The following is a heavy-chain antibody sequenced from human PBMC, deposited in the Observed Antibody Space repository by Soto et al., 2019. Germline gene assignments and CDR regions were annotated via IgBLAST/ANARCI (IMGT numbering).Heavy chain of an antibody. V-gene: IGHV1-2*04. CDR3: ARDFHRFLRTRSNYYYYYGMDV. D-gene: IGHD3-3*01. CDR1: GYTFTGYY. CDR2: INPNSGGT. Sequence: ASVKVSCKASGYTFTGYYMHWVRQAPGQGLEWMGWINPNSGGTNYAQKFQGWVTMTRDTSISTAYMELSRLRSDDTAVYYCARDFHRFLRTRSNYYYYYGMDVWGQGTTVTVSS. J-gene: IGHJ6*02.